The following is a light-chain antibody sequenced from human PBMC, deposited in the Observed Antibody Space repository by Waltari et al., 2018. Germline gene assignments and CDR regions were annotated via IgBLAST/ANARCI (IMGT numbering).Light chain of an antibody. J-gene: IGLJ2*01. CDR3: CSYTGTYTFGVV. CDR1: SSDVGGYNY. V-gene: IGLV2-11*01. CDR2: DIS. Sequence: QSALTQPRSVSGSPGQSVTISCAGSSSDVGGYNYVSWYHQHPGKAPKLIIYDISERTSGVPDRFSGSKSGATASLIISGLQADDEATYYCCSYTGTYTFGVVFGGGTKLTVL.